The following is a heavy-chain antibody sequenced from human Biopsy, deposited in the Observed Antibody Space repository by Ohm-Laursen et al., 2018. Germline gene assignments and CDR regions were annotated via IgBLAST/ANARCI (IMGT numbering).Heavy chain of an antibody. CDR2: TDTTSGTK. CDR1: GFSFSSYS. V-gene: IGHV3-48*01. D-gene: IGHD3-16*01. Sequence: SLRLSCSASGFSFSSYSMNRARQAPGKGLEWVSYTDTTSGTKFYADSVKGRFTISRDNARESIYLQMSTLRAEDTAVYYCARVKLWYPYCYFDHWGRGTLVTVSS. J-gene: IGHJ2*01. CDR3: ARVKLWYPYCYFDH.